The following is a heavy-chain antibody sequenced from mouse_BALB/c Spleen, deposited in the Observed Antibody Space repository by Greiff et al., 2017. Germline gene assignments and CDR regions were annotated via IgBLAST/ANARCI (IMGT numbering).Heavy chain of an antibody. CDR1: GYAFTNYL. CDR3: ARDGNYTAWFAY. J-gene: IGHJ3*01. Sequence: VKLMESGAELVRPGTSVKVSCKASGYAFTNYLIEWVKQRPGQGLEWIGVINPGSGGTNYNEKFKGKATLTADKSSSTAYMQLSSLTSDDSAVYFCARDGNYTAWFAYWGQGTLVTVSA. V-gene: IGHV1-54*01. CDR2: INPGSGGT. D-gene: IGHD2-1*01.